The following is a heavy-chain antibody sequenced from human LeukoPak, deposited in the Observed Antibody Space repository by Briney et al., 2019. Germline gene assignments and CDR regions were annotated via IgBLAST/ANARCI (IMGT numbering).Heavy chain of an antibody. Sequence: KSGGSLRLSCAASGFAISSYTMNWVRQAPGKGLEWVSSISSSGSKIYYAGSVKGRFTVSRDNAKNSLYLQMNSLRAEDTAVYYCARALEADYWGQGTLVTVSS. CDR3: ARALEADY. CDR2: ISSSGSKI. V-gene: IGHV3-21*01. CDR1: GFAISSYT. J-gene: IGHJ4*02.